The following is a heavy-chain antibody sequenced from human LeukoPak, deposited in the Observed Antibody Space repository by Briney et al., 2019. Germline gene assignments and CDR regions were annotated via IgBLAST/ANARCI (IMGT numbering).Heavy chain of an antibody. D-gene: IGHD5-18*01. V-gene: IGHV3-21*01. J-gene: IGHJ4*02. Sequence: GGSLRLSCAASGFTFNSYSMNWVRQAPGKGLEWVSSISSSSSYIYYADSVKGRFTISRDNAKNSLYLQMNSLRAEDTAVYYCARASGDIVETATMGSDWGQGTLVTVSS. CDR1: GFTFNSYS. CDR2: ISSSSSYI. CDR3: ARASGDIVETATMGSD.